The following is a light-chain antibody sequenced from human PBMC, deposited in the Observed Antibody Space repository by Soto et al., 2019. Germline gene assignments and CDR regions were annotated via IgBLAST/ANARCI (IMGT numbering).Light chain of an antibody. CDR2: KGS. J-gene: IGKJ1*01. CDR1: QSISSW. V-gene: IGKV1-5*03. CDR3: QQYYRQWT. Sequence: DIQMTHSPATLSSSPGDRVTITCRASQSISSWLAWYQQRPGSAPNLLIYKGSSLESGVPSRFSGSGSGTEFTLTIISLEADDFAYCYWQQYYRQWTFGQGTKVDI.